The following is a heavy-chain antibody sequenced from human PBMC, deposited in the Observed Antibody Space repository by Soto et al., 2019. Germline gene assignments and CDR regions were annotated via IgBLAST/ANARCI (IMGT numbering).Heavy chain of an antibody. CDR2: ISYDGSNK. CDR3: AKVLDYGDYDSSWYFDL. V-gene: IGHV3-30*18. Sequence: QVQLVESGGGAVQPGRSLRLSCAASGFTFSSYGMHWVRQAPGKGLEWVAVISYDGSNKYYADSVKGRFTISRDNSKNTLYLQMNSLRAEDTAVYYCAKVLDYGDYDSSWYFDLWGRGTLVTVSS. J-gene: IGHJ2*01. D-gene: IGHD4-17*01. CDR1: GFTFSSYG.